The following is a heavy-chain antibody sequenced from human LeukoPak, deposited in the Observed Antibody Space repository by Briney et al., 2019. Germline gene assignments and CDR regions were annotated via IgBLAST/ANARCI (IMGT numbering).Heavy chain of an antibody. Sequence: GASVKVSCKVSGYTLTELSMHWVRQAPGKGLEWMGGFDPEDGETIYAQKFQGRVTMTEDTSTDTAYMELSSLRSEDTAVYYCATFYYDSSGQFNWFDPWGQGTLVTVSS. CDR2: FDPEDGET. D-gene: IGHD3-22*01. CDR1: GYTLTELS. CDR3: ATFYYDSSGQFNWFDP. V-gene: IGHV1-24*01. J-gene: IGHJ5*02.